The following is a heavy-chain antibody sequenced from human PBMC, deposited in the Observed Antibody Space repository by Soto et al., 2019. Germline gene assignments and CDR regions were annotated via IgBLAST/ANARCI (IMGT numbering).Heavy chain of an antibody. Sequence: GGSLRLSCAASGFTFSSYAMSWVRQAPGKGLEWVSAISGSGGSTYYADSVKGRFTISRDNSKNTLYLQMNSLRAEDTAVYYCAKRAVSGWLVDYYFDYWGQGTLVTVSS. CDR3: AKRAVSGWLVDYYFDY. J-gene: IGHJ4*02. CDR1: GFTFSSYA. V-gene: IGHV3-23*01. D-gene: IGHD6-19*01. CDR2: ISGSGGST.